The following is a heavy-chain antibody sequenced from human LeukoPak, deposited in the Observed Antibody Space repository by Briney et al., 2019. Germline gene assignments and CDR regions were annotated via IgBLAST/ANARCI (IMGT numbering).Heavy chain of an antibody. V-gene: IGHV3-21*01. CDR1: GFTFSSYS. D-gene: IGHD2-15*01. CDR2: ISSSSSYI. J-gene: IGHJ5*02. Sequence: GGSLRLSCAASGFTFSSYSMNWVRQAPGKGLEWISSISSSSSYIYYADSVKGRFTISRDNAKNSLYLKMNSLRAEDTAVYYCARMDDIVVVVAATQYNWFDPWGQGTLVTVSS. CDR3: ARMDDIVVVVAATQYNWFDP.